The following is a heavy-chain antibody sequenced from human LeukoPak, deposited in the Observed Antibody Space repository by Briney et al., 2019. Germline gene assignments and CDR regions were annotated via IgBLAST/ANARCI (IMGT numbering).Heavy chain of an antibody. CDR2: IYYSGST. J-gene: IGHJ4*02. Sequence: SETLSLTRTVSGGSISSSSYYWGWIRQPPGKGLEWIGSIYYSGSTYYNPSLKSRVTISVDTSKNQFSLKLSSVTAADTAVYYCASPGGSTVTNSPIDYWGQGTLVTVSS. D-gene: IGHD4-17*01. CDR3: ASPGGSTVTNSPIDY. CDR1: GGSISSSSYY. V-gene: IGHV4-39*01.